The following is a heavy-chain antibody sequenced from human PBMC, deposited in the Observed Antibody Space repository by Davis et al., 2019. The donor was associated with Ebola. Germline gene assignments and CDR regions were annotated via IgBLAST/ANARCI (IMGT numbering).Heavy chain of an antibody. J-gene: IGHJ4*02. V-gene: IGHV3-48*03. Sequence: GGSLRLSCAVSGFTFSSNEMTWVRQAPGKGLEWVSYIDSSAATIHYADSVKGRFTISRDNAKNTLYLQMNSLRAEDTAVYYCATGRGYSYGYNYWGQGTLVTVSS. CDR3: ATGRGYSYGYNY. CDR2: IDSSAATI. CDR1: GFTFSSNE. D-gene: IGHD5-18*01.